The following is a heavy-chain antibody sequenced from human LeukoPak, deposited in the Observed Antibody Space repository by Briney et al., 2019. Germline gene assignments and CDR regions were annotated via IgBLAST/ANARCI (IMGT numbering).Heavy chain of an antibody. J-gene: IGHJ2*01. Sequence: GGSLRLSCAASGFTFSSYAMNWVRQAPGKGLEWVAVVWYDGGNKYYADSVKGRFTISRDNSKNTLYLQMNSLRAEDTAVYYCARVIAAAGRPNWYFDLWGRGTLVTVSS. CDR1: GFTFSSYA. V-gene: IGHV3-33*01. CDR2: VWYDGGNK. CDR3: ARVIAAAGRPNWYFDL. D-gene: IGHD6-13*01.